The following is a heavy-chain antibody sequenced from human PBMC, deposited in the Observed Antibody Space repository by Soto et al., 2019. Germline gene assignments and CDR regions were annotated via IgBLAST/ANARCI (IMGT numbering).Heavy chain of an antibody. Sequence: SETLSLTCTVSGGSISSYYCSWIRQPPGKGLEWIGYIYYSGSTNYNPSLKSRVTISVDTSKNQFSLKLKSVTAADTALYFCARQRTSVVTQAYFDVWGPGSLVTVSS. J-gene: IGHJ4*02. CDR3: ARQRTSVVTQAYFDV. D-gene: IGHD2-21*02. V-gene: IGHV4-59*08. CDR1: GGSISSYY. CDR2: IYYSGST.